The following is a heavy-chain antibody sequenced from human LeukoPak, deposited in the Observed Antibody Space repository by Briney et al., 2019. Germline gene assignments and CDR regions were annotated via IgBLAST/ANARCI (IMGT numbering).Heavy chain of an antibody. CDR3: AREVGS. V-gene: IGHV3-66*01. CDR2: IYASGSS. CDR1: GFTVSSNY. D-gene: IGHD1-26*01. Sequence: GGSLRLSCAASGFTVSSNYISWVRQAPGTGLKWVSVIYASGSSYYADSVKGRFSVSRDNSKNTVYLQMNTLRVEDTAVYYCAREVGSWGQGTLVTFSS. J-gene: IGHJ5*02.